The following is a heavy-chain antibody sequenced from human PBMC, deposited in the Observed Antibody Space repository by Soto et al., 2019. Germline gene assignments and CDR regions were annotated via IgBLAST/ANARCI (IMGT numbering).Heavy chain of an antibody. V-gene: IGHV3-23*01. CDR2: LSGSGGST. CDR3: AKGRLTIFGVVIISAFDI. CDR1: GFSFGGFG. Sequence: GGSLGLSCTGTGFSFGGFGMSWVRQAPGKGLEWVSGLSGSGGSTYYADSVKGRFTISRDNSKNTLYLQMNSLRAEDTAVYYCAKGRLTIFGVVIISAFDIWGQGTMVTVSS. D-gene: IGHD3-3*01. J-gene: IGHJ3*02.